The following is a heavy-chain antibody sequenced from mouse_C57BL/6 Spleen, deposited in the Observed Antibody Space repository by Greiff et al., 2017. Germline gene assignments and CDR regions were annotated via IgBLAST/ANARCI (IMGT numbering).Heavy chain of an antibody. CDR1: GYTFTDYY. D-gene: IGHD1-1*01. CDR3: ARGGYYGSRSHWYFDV. CDR2: INPNNGGT. Sequence: VQLQQSGPELVKPGASVKISCKASGYTFTDYYMNWVKQSHGKSLEWIGDINPNNGGTSYNQKFKGKATLTVDKSSSTAYMELRSLTSEDSAVYYCARGGYYGSRSHWYFDVWGTGTTVTVSS. J-gene: IGHJ1*03. V-gene: IGHV1-26*01.